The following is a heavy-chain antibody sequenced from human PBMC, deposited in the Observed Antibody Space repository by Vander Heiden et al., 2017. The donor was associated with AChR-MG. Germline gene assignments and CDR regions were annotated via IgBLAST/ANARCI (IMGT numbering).Heavy chain of an antibody. V-gene: IGHV3-23*01. CDR2: ISGSGGST. J-gene: IGHJ4*02. D-gene: IGHD4-4*01. CDR3: AKGNDYSNDGYRWLRLYFDY. CDR1: GFTFSSYA. Sequence: EVQLLESGGGLVQPGGSLRLSCAASGFTFSSYAMSWVRQAPGKGLEWVSAISGSGGSTYYADSVKGRFTISRDNSKNTLYLQMNSVRAEDTAVYYCAKGNDYSNDGYRWLRLYFDYWGQGTLVTVSS.